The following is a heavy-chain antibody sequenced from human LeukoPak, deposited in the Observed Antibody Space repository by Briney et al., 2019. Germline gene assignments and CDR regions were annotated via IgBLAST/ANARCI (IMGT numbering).Heavy chain of an antibody. Sequence: SETLSLTCTVSGYSISSGYFWGWIRQPPGKGLEWFGSIYRNGSTYYNPSLKSRVTISVDTSKNQFSLKLSSVTAADTAVYYCARRNYDSSGYLDYWGQGTLVTVSS. CDR3: ARRNYDSSGYLDY. CDR1: GYSISSGYF. J-gene: IGHJ4*02. CDR2: IYRNGST. D-gene: IGHD3-22*01. V-gene: IGHV4-38-2*02.